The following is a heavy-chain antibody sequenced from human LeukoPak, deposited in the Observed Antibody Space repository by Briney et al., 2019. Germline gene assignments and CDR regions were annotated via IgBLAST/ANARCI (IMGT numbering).Heavy chain of an antibody. V-gene: IGHV4-34*01. CDR3: ARVLGKKLDY. CDR1: GVSFSGYY. D-gene: IGHD7-27*01. CDR2: INHSGST. J-gene: IGHJ4*02. Sequence: SETLSLTCAVYGVSFSGYYWSWIRQPPGKGLEWIGEINHSGSTNYNPSLKSRVTISVDTSKNQFSLKLTSVTAADTAVYYCARVLGKKLDYWGQGTLVTVSS.